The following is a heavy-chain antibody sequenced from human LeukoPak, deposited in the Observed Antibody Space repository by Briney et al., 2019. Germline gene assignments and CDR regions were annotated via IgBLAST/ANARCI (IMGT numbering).Heavy chain of an antibody. J-gene: IGHJ6*03. D-gene: IGHD6-13*01. CDR1: GGDLSRYG. V-gene: IGHV1-69*05. CDR3: ARDRIPAAPSYSYFYMDV. CDR2: IIPILGTK. Sequence: SVKVSCKASGGDLSRYGISWVRLAPGQGLEWMGGIIPILGTKNYAQRFQGRVTITTDESTSAVYMEPSSLRSEDTAVYYCARDRIPAAPSYSYFYMDVWGKGTTVTVSS.